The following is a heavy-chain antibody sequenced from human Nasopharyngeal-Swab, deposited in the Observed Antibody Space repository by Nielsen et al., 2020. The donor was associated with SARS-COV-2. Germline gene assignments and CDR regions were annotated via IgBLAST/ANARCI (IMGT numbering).Heavy chain of an antibody. J-gene: IGHJ4*02. CDR1: GFSVRDHA. CDR3: ANEEVPNDY. V-gene: IGHV3-23*01. Sequence: GASLPLSCEVSGFSVRDHAMSWVRQAPGKGLEWVSGISIRGVTTYYADSVKGRFTISRDNSKNTVYLDMNSLRAEDTAVYYCANEEVPNDYWGQGTLVTVSS. CDR2: ISIRGVTT.